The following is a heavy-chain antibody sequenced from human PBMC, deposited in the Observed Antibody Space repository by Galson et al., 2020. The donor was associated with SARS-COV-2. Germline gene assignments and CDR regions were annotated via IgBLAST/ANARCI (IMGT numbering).Heavy chain of an antibody. CDR1: GGTFSSYA. Sequence: SVKVSCKASGGTFSSYAISWVRQAPGQGLEWMGGLIPIFGTANYAQKFQGRVTITADESTSTAYMELSSLRSEDTAVYYCARRSTVVVDHYGMDVWGQGTTVTVSS. J-gene: IGHJ6*02. CDR3: ARRSTVVVDHYGMDV. CDR2: LIPIFGTA. D-gene: IGHD2-15*01. V-gene: IGHV1-69*13.